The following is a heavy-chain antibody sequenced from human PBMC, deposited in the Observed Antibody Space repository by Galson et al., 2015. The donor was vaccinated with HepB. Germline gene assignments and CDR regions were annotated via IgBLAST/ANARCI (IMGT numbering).Heavy chain of an antibody. V-gene: IGHV4-39*01. CDR1: GGSISSSSYY. CDR2: IYYSGST. Sequence: ATLSLTCTVSGGSISSSSYYWGWIRQPPGKGLEWIGSIYYSGSTYYNPSLKSRVTISVDTSKNQFSLKLSSVTAADTAVYYCARQGYYYDSSGYYYTFDYWGQGTLVTVSS. J-gene: IGHJ4*02. D-gene: IGHD3-22*01. CDR3: ARQGYYYDSSGYYYTFDY.